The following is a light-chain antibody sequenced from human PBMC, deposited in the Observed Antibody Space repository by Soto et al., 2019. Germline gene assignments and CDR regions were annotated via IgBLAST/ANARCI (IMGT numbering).Light chain of an antibody. CDR2: EVT. CDR1: ISDIGADDF. CDR3: SSYRKTTFPHVV. Sequence: QSALTQPASVSGSPGQSITISCTGTISDIGADDFVSWYQHHPDKTPKLIIFEVTYRPTGISHRFSASKSGNTASLTISGLEAEDEAFYYCSSYRKTTFPHVVFGGGTKLTVL. V-gene: IGLV2-14*01. J-gene: IGLJ2*01.